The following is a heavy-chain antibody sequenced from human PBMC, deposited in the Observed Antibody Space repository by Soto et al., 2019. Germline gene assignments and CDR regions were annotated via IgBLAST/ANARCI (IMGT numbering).Heavy chain of an antibody. D-gene: IGHD5-18*01. CDR2: ISGSGGST. Sequence: AGGSLRLSCAASGFTFSSYAMSWVRQAPGKGLEWVSAISGSGGSTYYADSVKGRFTISRDNSKNTLYLQMNSLRAEDTAVYYCAKGDTAMVYYYYGMDVWGQGTTVTVSS. CDR1: GFTFSSYA. V-gene: IGHV3-23*01. J-gene: IGHJ6*02. CDR3: AKGDTAMVYYYYGMDV.